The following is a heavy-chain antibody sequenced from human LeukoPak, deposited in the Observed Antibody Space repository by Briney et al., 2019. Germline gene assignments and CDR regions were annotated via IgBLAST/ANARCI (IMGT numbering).Heavy chain of an antibody. D-gene: IGHD3-22*01. V-gene: IGHV1-2*02. Sequence: PGASVKVSCKDSGYTFTGYYMHWVRQAPGQGLEWMGWINPNSGGTNYAQKFQGRVTMTRDTSISTAYMELSRLRSDDTAVYYCTDYYDGSGYYSDWGQGTLVTVSS. CDR1: GYTFTGYY. J-gene: IGHJ4*02. CDR2: INPNSGGT. CDR3: TDYYDGSGYYSD.